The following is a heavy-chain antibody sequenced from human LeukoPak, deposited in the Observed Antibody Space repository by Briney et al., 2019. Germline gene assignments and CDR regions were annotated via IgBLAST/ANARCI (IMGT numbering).Heavy chain of an antibody. CDR3: TTLSNDVLY. CDR1: GFTFHNAW. J-gene: IGHJ4*02. D-gene: IGHD4-11*01. V-gene: IGHV3-15*01. CDR2: MKSNRDGGTS. Sequence: GGSLRLSCAASGFTFHNAWMTWVRQAPGKGLEWVGRMKSNRDGGTSDYAAPVKGRFTISRDDSKNTLYLHMNSLRAEHTAVYYCTTLSNDVLYWGQGTLVTVS.